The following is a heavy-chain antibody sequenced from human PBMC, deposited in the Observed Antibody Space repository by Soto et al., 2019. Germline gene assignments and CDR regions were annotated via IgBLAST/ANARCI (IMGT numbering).Heavy chain of an antibody. CDR2: IARSGGSI. CDR1: GFSFSDYA. CDR3: VRDDKWAFDY. Sequence: EVQLVESGGDLVQPGGSLRLSCSASGFSFSDYAMNWVRQAPGKGLEWISYIARSGGSIYYADSVKGRFTISRENANNLLSLQMNSLRAEDTAVYYCVRDDKWAFDYWGQGTLVTVSS. J-gene: IGHJ4*02. V-gene: IGHV3-48*03. D-gene: IGHD1-26*01.